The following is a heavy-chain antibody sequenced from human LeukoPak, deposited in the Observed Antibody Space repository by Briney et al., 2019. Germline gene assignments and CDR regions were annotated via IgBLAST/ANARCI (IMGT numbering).Heavy chain of an antibody. Sequence: SETLSLTCTVSGDSITNNNCYWGWVRQPPGKGLEWIASMYYSGSSYYNPSLKSRVTMSVDTSKNQFSLKLSSVTAADTAVYYCVRLDYSNFFDYWGQGNLVTVSS. D-gene: IGHD4-11*01. CDR3: VRLDYSNFFDY. CDR1: GDSITNNNCY. J-gene: IGHJ4*02. CDR2: MYYSGSS. V-gene: IGHV4-39*07.